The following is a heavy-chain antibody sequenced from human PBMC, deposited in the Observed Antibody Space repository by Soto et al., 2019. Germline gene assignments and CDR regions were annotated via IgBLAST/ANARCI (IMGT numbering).Heavy chain of an antibody. V-gene: IGHV1-69*13. Sequence: EASVKVSCKASGGTFSSYAISWVRQAPGQGLEWMGGIIPIFGTANYAQKFQGRVTITADESTSTAYMELSSLRSEDTAVYYCAREIYRNYVLWFDSWGQGTLVTVST. CDR1: GGTFSSYA. J-gene: IGHJ5*01. CDR2: IIPIFGTA. CDR3: AREIYRNYVLWFDS. D-gene: IGHD4-4*01.